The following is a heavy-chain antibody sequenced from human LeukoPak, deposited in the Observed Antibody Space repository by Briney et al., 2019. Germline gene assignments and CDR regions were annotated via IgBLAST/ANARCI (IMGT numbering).Heavy chain of an antibody. CDR3: GSGWSHQY. Sequence: GGSLRLFCAASGFTFSDAWMNWVRQSRGKGVEWVGRIKRKTDGETRDYAAPVRGRFTISRDDSKTTLFLQMNSLKTEDTAMYYCGSGWSHQYWGQGTLVAVSS. CDR1: GFTFSDAW. V-gene: IGHV3-15*01. D-gene: IGHD6-19*01. J-gene: IGHJ1*01. CDR2: IKRKTDGETR.